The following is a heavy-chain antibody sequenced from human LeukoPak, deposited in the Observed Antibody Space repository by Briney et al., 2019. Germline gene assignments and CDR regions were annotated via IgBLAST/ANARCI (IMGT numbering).Heavy chain of an antibody. V-gene: IGHV1-46*01. J-gene: IGHJ6*03. D-gene: IGHD4-17*01. CDR2: INPSGGST. CDR3: AGGPTVTTGYYYYYMDV. CDR1: GYSFTSYN. Sequence: SVKVSCKTSGYSFTSYNLHWVRQAPGQRLEWMGIINPSGGSTSYAQKFQGRVTMTRDMSTSTVYMELSSLRSEDTAVYYCAGGPTVTTGYYYYYMDVWGKGTTVTISS.